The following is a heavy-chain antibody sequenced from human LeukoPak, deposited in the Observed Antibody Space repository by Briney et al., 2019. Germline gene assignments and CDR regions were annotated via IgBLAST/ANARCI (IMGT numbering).Heavy chain of an antibody. J-gene: IGHJ4*02. D-gene: IGHD3-22*01. CDR3: AANLEDYYDSSGYCFDY. CDR2: IIPILGIA. Sequence: GASVKVSCKASGGTFSSYAISWVRQAPGQGLEWMGRIIPILGIANYAQKFQGRVTITADKSTSTAYMELSSLRSEDTAVYYCAANLEDYYDSSGYCFDYWGQGTLVTVSS. CDR1: GGTFSSYA. V-gene: IGHV1-69*04.